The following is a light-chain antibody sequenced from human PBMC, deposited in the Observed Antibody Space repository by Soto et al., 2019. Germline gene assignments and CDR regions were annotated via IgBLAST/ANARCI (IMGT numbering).Light chain of an antibody. CDR3: CSYAGSYSFV. CDR1: SSDVGAHDH. V-gene: IGLV2-11*01. Sequence: QSVLTQPRSVSGSPGQSVTISCTGTSSDVGAHDHVSWYQQHPGAAPKILFYNVNKRPSGVPDRFSGSKSGNTASLTISGLQAEDEADYFCCSYAGSYSFVFGAGTKVTVL. J-gene: IGLJ1*01. CDR2: NVN.